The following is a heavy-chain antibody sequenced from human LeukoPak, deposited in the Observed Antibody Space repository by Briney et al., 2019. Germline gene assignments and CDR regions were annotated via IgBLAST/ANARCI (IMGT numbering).Heavy chain of an antibody. CDR3: ARMDWSRGFDP. J-gene: IGHJ5*02. V-gene: IGHV3-30-3*01. Sequence: GGSLRLSCAASGFTFSSYAMHWVRQAPGKGLEWVAVISYDGSNKYYADSVKGRFTISRDNSKNTLYLQMNSLRAEDTAVYYCARMDWSRGFDPWGQGTLVTVSS. D-gene: IGHD3/OR15-3a*01. CDR1: GFTFSSYA. CDR2: ISYDGSNK.